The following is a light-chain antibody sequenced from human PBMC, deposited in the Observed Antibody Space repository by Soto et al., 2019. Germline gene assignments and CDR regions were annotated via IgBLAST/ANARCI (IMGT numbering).Light chain of an antibody. CDR3: QQYHDLPIT. V-gene: IGKV1-33*01. CDR1: QDISNF. Sequence: DIQMTQSPSSLSASVGDRVTITCQASQDISNFLNWYQQKPGKAPKLLIFDSSNLETGVPSRFTRSGSGTDFTFTISPLQPEDVATYYCQQYHDLPITFGQGTRLELK. J-gene: IGKJ5*01. CDR2: DSS.